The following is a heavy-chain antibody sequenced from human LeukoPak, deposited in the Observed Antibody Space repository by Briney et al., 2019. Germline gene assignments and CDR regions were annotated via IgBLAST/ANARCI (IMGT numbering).Heavy chain of an antibody. V-gene: IGHV4-34*01. CDR1: GGSSSGYY. J-gene: IGHJ3*02. CDR3: ARGPIGRI. D-gene: IGHD3-10*01. Sequence: PSETLSLXCAVYGGSSSGYYWSWIRRPPGKGLEWIGEINHSGSTNYNPSLKSRVTISVDTSKNQFSLKLSSVTAADTAVYYCARGPIGRIWGQGTMVTVSS. CDR2: INHSGST.